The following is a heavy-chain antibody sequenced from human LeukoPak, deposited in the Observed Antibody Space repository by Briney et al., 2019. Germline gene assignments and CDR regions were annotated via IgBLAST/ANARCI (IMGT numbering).Heavy chain of an antibody. J-gene: IGHJ4*02. CDR3: TWLFYGF. CDR2: IKSKTDGGTT. CDR1: GFTFSNAW. V-gene: IGHV3-15*01. D-gene: IGHD3-22*01. Sequence: GGSLRLSCAASGFTFSNAWMSWVRQAPGKGLEWVGRIKSKTDGGTTDYAAPVQGRFTISRDDSKNTVYLQMNSLKTEDTGVYFCTWLFYGFWGQGTLVTVSS.